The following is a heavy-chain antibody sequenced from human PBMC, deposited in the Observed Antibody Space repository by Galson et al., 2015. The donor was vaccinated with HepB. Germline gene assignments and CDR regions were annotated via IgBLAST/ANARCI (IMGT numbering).Heavy chain of an antibody. V-gene: IGHV1-18*01. D-gene: IGHD7-27*01. CDR1: GSTFNSYG. CDR3: ARDEAGDVDY. J-gene: IGHJ4*02. Sequence: QSGAEVKKPGASVKVSCEASGSTFNSYGISWVRQAPGQGLEWMGWISAYNRNTNYAQRLQGRVTMTADTSTSTAYMELRGLRYDDTAVYYCARDEAGDVDYWVQGTLVTVSS. CDR2: ISAYNRNT.